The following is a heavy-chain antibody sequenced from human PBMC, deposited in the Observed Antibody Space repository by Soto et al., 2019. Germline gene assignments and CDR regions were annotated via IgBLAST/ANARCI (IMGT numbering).Heavy chain of an antibody. J-gene: IGHJ6*02. Sequence: SVKVSCKASGGTFSSYAISWVRQAPGQGLEWMGGIIPIFGTANYAQKFQGRVTITADESASTAYMELSSLRSEDTAVYYCAREGDIVVVPAAPEYYYGMDVWGQGTTVTVSS. CDR1: GGTFSSYA. CDR3: AREGDIVVVPAAPEYYYGMDV. D-gene: IGHD2-2*01. CDR2: IIPIFGTA. V-gene: IGHV1-69*13.